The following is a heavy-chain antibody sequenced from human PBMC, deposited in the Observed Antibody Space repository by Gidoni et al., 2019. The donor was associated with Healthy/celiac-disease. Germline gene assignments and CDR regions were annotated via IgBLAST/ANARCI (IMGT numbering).Heavy chain of an antibody. CDR3: ARVIWFGEGFDDY. CDR2: INPNSGGT. D-gene: IGHD3-10*01. J-gene: IGHJ4*02. Sequence: QVQLVQSGAEVKKPGASVKVSCQASGYTFTGYYMHWVRQATGQGLELMGRINPNSGGTNYAQKFQGRVTMTRGTSISTAYMELSRLRSDDTAVYYCARVIWFGEGFDDYWGQGTLVTVSS. CDR1: GYTFTGYY. V-gene: IGHV1-2*06.